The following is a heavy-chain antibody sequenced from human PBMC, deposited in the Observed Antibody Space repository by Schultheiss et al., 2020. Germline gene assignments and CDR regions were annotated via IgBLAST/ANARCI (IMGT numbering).Heavy chain of an antibody. D-gene: IGHD6-19*01. CDR3: SRDERQGWYLGAAYAFDI. J-gene: IGHJ3*02. CDR2: IYSGGST. Sequence: GGSLRLSCAASGFTVSSKYISWVHQAPGKGLEWVSVIYSGGSTYYADSVKGRFTISRDNSKNTLYLQMNSLRAEDTAVYYCSRDERQGWYLGAAYAFDIWGRGSMLTV. V-gene: IGHV3-53*01. CDR1: GFTVSSKY.